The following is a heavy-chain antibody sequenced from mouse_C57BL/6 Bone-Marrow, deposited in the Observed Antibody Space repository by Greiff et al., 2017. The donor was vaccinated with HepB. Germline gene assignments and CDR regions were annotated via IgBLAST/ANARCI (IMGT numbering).Heavy chain of an antibody. D-gene: IGHD2-2*01. CDR3: ARPLLWLRRHGFAY. V-gene: IGHV1-82*01. CDR2: IYPGDGDT. J-gene: IGHJ3*01. Sequence: QVQLQQSGPELVKPGASVKISCKASGYAFSSSWMNWVKQRPGKGLEWIGRIYPGDGDTNYNGKFKGKATLTADKSSSTAYMQLSSLTSEDSAVYFCARPLLWLRRHGFAYWGQGTLVTASA. CDR1: GYAFSSSW.